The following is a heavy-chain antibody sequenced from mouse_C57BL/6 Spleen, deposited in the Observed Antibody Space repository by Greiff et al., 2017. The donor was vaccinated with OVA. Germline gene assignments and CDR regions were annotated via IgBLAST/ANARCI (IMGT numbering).Heavy chain of an antibody. V-gene: IGHV1-82*01. CDR3: ARTLITTGYYFDY. CDR2: LYPGDGDT. J-gene: IGHJ2*01. CDR1: GYAFSSSW. Sequence: QVQLQQSGPELVKPGASVKISCKASGYAFSSSWMNWVKQRPGKGLEWIGRLYPGDGDTNYNGKFKGKATLTADKSSSTAYMQLSSLTSEDSAVYFCARTLITTGYYFDYWGQGTTLTVSS. D-gene: IGHD1-1*01.